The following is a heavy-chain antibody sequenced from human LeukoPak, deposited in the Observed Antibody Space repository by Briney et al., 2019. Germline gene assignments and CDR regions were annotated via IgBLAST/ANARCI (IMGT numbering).Heavy chain of an antibody. CDR3: ASRYGYCSGGSCRLDFDY. Sequence: ASVKVSCKVSGYTLTELSMHWVRQAPGKGLEWMGGFDPEDGETIYAQKFQGRATMTEDTSTDTAYMELSSLRSEDTAVYYCASRYGYCSGGSCRLDFDYWGQGTLVTVSS. D-gene: IGHD2-15*01. CDR1: GYTLTELS. CDR2: FDPEDGET. J-gene: IGHJ4*02. V-gene: IGHV1-24*01.